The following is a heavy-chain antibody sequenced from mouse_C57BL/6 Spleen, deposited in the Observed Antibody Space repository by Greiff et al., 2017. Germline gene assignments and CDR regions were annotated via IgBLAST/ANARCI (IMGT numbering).Heavy chain of an antibody. CDR1: GYAFSSSW. CDR3: ARWDYYAMDY. CDR2: IYPGDGDT. J-gene: IGHJ4*01. V-gene: IGHV1-82*01. Sequence: VQLQESGPELVKPGASVKISCKASGYAFSSSWMNWVKQRPGKGLEWIGRIYPGDGDTNYNGKFKGKATLTADKSSSTAYMQLSSLTSEDSAVYCCARWDYYAMDYWGQGTSVTVSS.